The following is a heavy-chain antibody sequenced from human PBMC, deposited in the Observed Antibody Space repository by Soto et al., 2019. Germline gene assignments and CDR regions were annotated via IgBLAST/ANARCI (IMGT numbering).Heavy chain of an antibody. CDR1: GFTFGDYY. D-gene: IGHD4-17*01. CDR3: ASGRGLRPFDY. J-gene: IGHJ4*02. Sequence: VQLGESGGGLVKPGGSLRLSCAGSGFTFGDYYMSWIRQAPGKGLEWVSYISTATTYTNYADSVRGRFTISRDNAKNSLYLQMNSLRAEDTAVYYCASGRGLRPFDYWGQGTLVTVSS. V-gene: IGHV3-11*06. CDR2: ISTATTYT.